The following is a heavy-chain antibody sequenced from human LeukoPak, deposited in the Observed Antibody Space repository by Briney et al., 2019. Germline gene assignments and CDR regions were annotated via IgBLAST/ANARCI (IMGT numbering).Heavy chain of an antibody. CDR1: GGTFSSHG. D-gene: IGHD1-26*01. CDR2: IIPIFATA. V-gene: IGHV1-69*05. CDR3: ARDVGATHNWFDA. Sequence: ASVKVSCKASGGTFSSHGISWVRQAPGQGLEWMGGIIPIFATANYAQEFQGRVTITTDESTSTAYMELSSLRSEDTAIYYCARDVGATHNWFDAWGQGTLVTVSS. J-gene: IGHJ5*02.